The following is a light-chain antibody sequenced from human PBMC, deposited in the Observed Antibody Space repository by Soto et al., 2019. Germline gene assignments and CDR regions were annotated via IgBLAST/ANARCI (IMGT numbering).Light chain of an antibody. Sequence: EIVMTQSPATLSVSPGERATISCRASQSVSSNLAWYQQNPGQAPRLLIYGGSTRATGTPVRFSGSGSGTEFTLTISSLQSEDFAVYYCQQYNNWPLTFGPGTKVDIK. CDR3: QQYNNWPLT. J-gene: IGKJ3*01. CDR2: GGS. V-gene: IGKV3-15*01. CDR1: QSVSSN.